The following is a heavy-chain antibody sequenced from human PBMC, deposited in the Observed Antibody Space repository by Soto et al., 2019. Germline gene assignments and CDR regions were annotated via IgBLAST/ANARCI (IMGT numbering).Heavy chain of an antibody. CDR3: AKDGGGYSSSWYGYFQH. J-gene: IGHJ1*01. CDR1: GFTIDDYA. V-gene: IGHV3-43*02. D-gene: IGHD6-13*01. CDR2: ISGDGGST. Sequence: GGSLRLSCAASGFTIDDYAMHWVRQAPGKGLEWVSLISGDGGSTYYADSVKGRFTISRDNSKNSLYLQMNSLRTEDTALYYCAKDGGGYSSSWYGYFQHWGQGTLVTVSS.